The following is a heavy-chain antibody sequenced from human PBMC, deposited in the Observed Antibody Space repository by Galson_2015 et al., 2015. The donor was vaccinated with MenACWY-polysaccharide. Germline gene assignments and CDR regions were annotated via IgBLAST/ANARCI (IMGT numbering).Heavy chain of an antibody. V-gene: IGHV3-7*01. J-gene: IGHJ2*01. Sequence: SLRLSCAASGVTFSTSGMHWVRQAPGKGLEWVAIIKQDGSGKYYVDSVKGRFSISRDNAKNSLYLQMNSLRSEDTAVYYCARDPLDSSGYTRGSVFDLWGRGTLVTVSS. CDR2: IKQDGSGK. CDR3: ARDPLDSSGYTRGSVFDL. CDR1: GVTFSTSG. D-gene: IGHD3-22*01.